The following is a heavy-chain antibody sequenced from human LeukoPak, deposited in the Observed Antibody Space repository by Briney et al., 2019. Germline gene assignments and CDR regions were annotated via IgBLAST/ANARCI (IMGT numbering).Heavy chain of an antibody. J-gene: IGHJ5*02. D-gene: IGHD3-10*01. CDR2: IYYSGST. CDR3: AREGGFGELSVDNWFDP. V-gene: IGHV4-59*12. Sequence: SETLSLTCTVSGGSISSYYWSWIRQPPGKGLEWIGYIYYSGSTNYNPSLKSRVTISVDTSKNQFSLKLSSVTAADTAVYYCAREGGFGELSVDNWFDPWGQGTLVTVSS. CDR1: GGSISSYY.